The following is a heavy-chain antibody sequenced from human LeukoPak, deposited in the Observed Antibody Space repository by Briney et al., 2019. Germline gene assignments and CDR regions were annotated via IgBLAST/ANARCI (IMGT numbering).Heavy chain of an antibody. J-gene: IGHJ6*02. CDR1: GGSVSNYY. CDR3: ARDSRDYGSGSYWDV. V-gene: IGHV4-59*02. D-gene: IGHD3-10*01. CDR2: ITGSIYFSGST. Sequence: SETLSLTCSVSGGSVSNYYWSWIRQPPGKGLEWIGYITGSIYFSGSTSYDPSLESRVTISVDTSKNQFSLTLNSVTAADTAVYYCARDSRDYGSGSYWDVWGQGTPVTVSS.